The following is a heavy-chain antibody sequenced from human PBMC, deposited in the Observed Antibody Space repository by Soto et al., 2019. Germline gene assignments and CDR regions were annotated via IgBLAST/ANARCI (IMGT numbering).Heavy chain of an antibody. CDR3: ASGEYCSGGSCYKYYFDY. CDR2: INHSGST. J-gene: IGHJ4*02. Sequence: SETLSLTCAVYGGSFSGYYWSWIRQPPGKGLEWIGEINHSGSTNYNPSLKSRVTISVDTSKNQFSLKLSSVTAADAAVYYCASGEYCSGGSCYKYYFDYWGQGTLVTVSS. CDR1: GGSFSGYY. D-gene: IGHD2-15*01. V-gene: IGHV4-34*01.